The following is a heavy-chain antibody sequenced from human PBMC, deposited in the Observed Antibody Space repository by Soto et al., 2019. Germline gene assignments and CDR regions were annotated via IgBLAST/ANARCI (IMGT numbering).Heavy chain of an antibody. CDR2: IYYSGST. Sequence: QVQLQESGPGLVKPSQTLSLTCTVSGGSISSGDYFWSWIRQPPGKGLEWIGYIYYSGSTYYNPSLXARHTXXVDTSKNQFSLKLSSVTAADTAVYYCARVKAGVVYWGQGTLVTVFS. J-gene: IGHJ4*02. D-gene: IGHD6-13*01. V-gene: IGHV4-30-4*01. CDR1: GGSISSGDYF. CDR3: ARVKAGVVY.